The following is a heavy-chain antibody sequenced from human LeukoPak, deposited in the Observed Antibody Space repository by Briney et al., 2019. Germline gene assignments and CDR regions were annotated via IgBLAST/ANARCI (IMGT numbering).Heavy chain of an antibody. D-gene: IGHD6-6*01. CDR1: GGTFSSYA. Sequence: ASVKVSCKASGGTFSSYAISWVRQAPGQGLEWMGGIIPIFGTANYAQKFQGRVTITADESTSTAYMELSSLRSEDTAVYYCARDYSGSSLVYFDYWGQGTLVTVSS. CDR2: IIPIFGTA. V-gene: IGHV1-69*13. J-gene: IGHJ4*02. CDR3: ARDYSGSSLVYFDY.